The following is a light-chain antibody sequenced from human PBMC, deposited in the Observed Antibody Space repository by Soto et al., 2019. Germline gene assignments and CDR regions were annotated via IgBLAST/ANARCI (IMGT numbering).Light chain of an antibody. CDR3: ASYTTSSTVV. Sequence: QSVLTQPASVSGSPGQSITISCTGTTSDIGRFNYVSWYQHHPGKAPKLMIYDVSNRPSGLSNRFSGSKSGNTASLIISWLQAEDEADYYCASYTTSSTVVFGGGTKVTVL. CDR2: DVS. J-gene: IGLJ2*01. V-gene: IGLV2-14*03. CDR1: TSDIGRFNY.